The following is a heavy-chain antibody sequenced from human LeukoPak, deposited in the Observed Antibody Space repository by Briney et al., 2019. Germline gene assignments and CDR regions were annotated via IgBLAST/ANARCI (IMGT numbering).Heavy chain of an antibody. CDR3: ARAGGYCSSTSCLYYYYGMDV. Sequence: ASVEVSCKASGYTFTGYYMHWVRQAPGQGLEWMGWINPNSGGTNYAQKFQGRVTMTRDTSISTAYMELSRLRSDDTAVYYCARAGGYCSSTSCLYYYYGMDVWGQGTTVTVSS. CDR2: INPNSGGT. J-gene: IGHJ6*02. V-gene: IGHV1-2*02. D-gene: IGHD2-2*01. CDR1: GYTFTGYY.